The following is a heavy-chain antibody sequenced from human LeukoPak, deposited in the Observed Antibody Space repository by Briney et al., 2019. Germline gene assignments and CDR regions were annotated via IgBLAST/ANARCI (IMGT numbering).Heavy chain of an antibody. CDR1: GGIFSDYA. Sequence: AASVKVSCKASGGIFSDYALNWVRQAPGQGLEWMGVFIPVLGTANSTQNFQDRVSITADMSTHTVYMELSSLKSEDTAVYFCAGIPVFGVILHQEPVWGKGTTVTVSS. CDR3: AGIPVFGVILHQEPV. J-gene: IGHJ6*04. CDR2: FIPVLGTA. V-gene: IGHV1-69*10. D-gene: IGHD2-8*01.